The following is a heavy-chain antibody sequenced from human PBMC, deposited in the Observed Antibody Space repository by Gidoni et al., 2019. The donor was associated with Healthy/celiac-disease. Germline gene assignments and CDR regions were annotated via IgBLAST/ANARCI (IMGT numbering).Heavy chain of an antibody. CDR1: GFTFSDYY. Sequence: QVQLVESGGGLVKPGGSLRLSCAASGFTFSDYYISWIRQAPGKWLELFSYISSSSSYTNYADSVKGRFTISRDNAKNSLYRQMNSLRAEDTAVYYCARAFIGQQLIDYLGQGTLVTVSS. D-gene: IGHD6-13*01. CDR3: ARAFIGQQLIDY. V-gene: IGHV3-11*06. CDR2: ISSSSSYT. J-gene: IGHJ4*02.